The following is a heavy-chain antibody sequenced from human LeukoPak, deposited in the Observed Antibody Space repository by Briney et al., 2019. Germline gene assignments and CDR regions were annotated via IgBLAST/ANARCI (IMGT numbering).Heavy chain of an antibody. Sequence: TGGSLRLSCAASGFTFSSYAMSWVRQAPGKGLEWVSAISGSGGSTYYAGSVKGRFTISRDNSKNTLYLQMNSLRAEDTAVYYCAKENPHYSSSWYHYYYMDVWGKGTTVTVSS. D-gene: IGHD6-13*01. CDR2: ISGSGGST. J-gene: IGHJ6*03. V-gene: IGHV3-23*01. CDR1: GFTFSSYA. CDR3: AKENPHYSSSWYHYYYMDV.